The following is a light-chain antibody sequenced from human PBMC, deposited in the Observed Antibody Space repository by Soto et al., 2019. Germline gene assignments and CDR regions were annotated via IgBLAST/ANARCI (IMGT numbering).Light chain of an antibody. Sequence: DIVMTQSPLSLPVTPGEPASISCRSSQSLLHSNGYNYLDWYLQKPGQSPQLLIYLGSNRASGVPDRFSGSGSGTDFTLKISRVEAEDVGVYYCMQALQTPITFGQGTPLEI. J-gene: IGKJ5*01. V-gene: IGKV2-28*01. CDR1: QSLLHSNGYNY. CDR2: LGS. CDR3: MQALQTPIT.